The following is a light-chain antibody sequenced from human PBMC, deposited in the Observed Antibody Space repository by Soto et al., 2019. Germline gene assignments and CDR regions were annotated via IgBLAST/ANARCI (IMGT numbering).Light chain of an antibody. CDR3: QQYDIFSLT. CDR2: KAS. J-gene: IGKJ4*01. Sequence: DIQMTQSPSTLSASVGDRVTITCRASQSISSWLAWYQQKPGKAPKRLIYKASTLESGIPSRFSGGGSGTEFTLTISSLQPDDSATYYCQQYDIFSLTFGGGTKVEVK. V-gene: IGKV1-5*03. CDR1: QSISSW.